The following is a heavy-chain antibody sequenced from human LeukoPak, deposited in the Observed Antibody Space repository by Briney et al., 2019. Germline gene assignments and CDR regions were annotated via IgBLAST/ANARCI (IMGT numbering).Heavy chain of an antibody. CDR1: GYTFIDHH. CDR2: IHPNGRDT. CDR3: SAHYGPGPV. V-gene: IGHV1-2*02. J-gene: IGHJ4*02. D-gene: IGHD3-10*01. Sequence: GASVKVSCRASGYTFIDHHILWVRQAPGQGLEWMGWIHPNGRDTQYAQKFQDRMTMTTDTSITTAYMELHSVTSDDTAVYYCSAHYGPGPVWGQGTLITASS.